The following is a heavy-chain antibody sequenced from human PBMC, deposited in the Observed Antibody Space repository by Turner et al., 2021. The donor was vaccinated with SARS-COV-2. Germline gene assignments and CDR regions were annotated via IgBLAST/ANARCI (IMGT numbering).Heavy chain of an antibody. J-gene: IGHJ4*02. D-gene: IGHD6-19*01. Sequence: VQLLESGGGLVQPRRSLRLSCASSGFTFIRYAMSWVRQAPGKGLEWVSAISATGGSKYYADSVKGRFTISRDNSKNTLYLQMNSLRAEDTAVYYCAKSDRGWLVIGPRGVGYFDYWGQGTLVTVSS. V-gene: IGHV3-23*01. CDR2: ISATGGSK. CDR3: AKSDRGWLVIGPRGVGYFDY. CDR1: GFTFIRYA.